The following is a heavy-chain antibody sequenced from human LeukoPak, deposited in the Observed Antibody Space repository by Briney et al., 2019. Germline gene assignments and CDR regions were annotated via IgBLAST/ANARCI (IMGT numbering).Heavy chain of an antibody. Sequence: GASVKVSCKASGYTFSSYYMHWVRQAPGQGLEWMGIINPSGDSTSYAQKFQSRVTMTRDTSTSTVYMELSSLRSEDTAMYYCARFRTGRAFDIWGQGTMVTVSS. CDR2: INPSGDST. V-gene: IGHV1-46*01. D-gene: IGHD3/OR15-3a*01. J-gene: IGHJ3*02. CDR3: ARFRTGRAFDI. CDR1: GYTFSSYY.